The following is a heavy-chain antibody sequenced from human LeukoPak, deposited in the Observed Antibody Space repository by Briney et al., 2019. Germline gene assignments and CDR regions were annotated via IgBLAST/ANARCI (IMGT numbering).Heavy chain of an antibody. Sequence: GGSLRLSCAASGFTFSSYAMSWVRQAPGKGLEWVSAISGSGGSTYYADSVKGRFTISRDNSKNTLYLQMNSLRAEDTVVYYCAKSRLVVVNHAIDYWGQGTLVTVSS. V-gene: IGHV3-23*01. CDR3: AKSRLVVVNHAIDY. CDR1: GFTFSSYA. J-gene: IGHJ4*02. CDR2: ISGSGGST. D-gene: IGHD3-22*01.